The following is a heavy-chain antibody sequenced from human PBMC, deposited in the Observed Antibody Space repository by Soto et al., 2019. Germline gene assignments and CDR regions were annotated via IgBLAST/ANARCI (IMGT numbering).Heavy chain of an antibody. CDR2: MHHTQGT. Sequence: PSETLSLTCSVSGASISSYYWTWIRQPPGGGLEWIGYMHHTQGTNDNPSLRGRVHMSIDTSMNQFSLRLTSVTAADTAVYYCARVPFVGYFDWLDPWGQGTRVTVTS. D-gene: IGHD3-9*01. CDR3: ARVPFVGYFDWLDP. J-gene: IGHJ5*02. CDR1: GASISSYY. V-gene: IGHV4-59*01.